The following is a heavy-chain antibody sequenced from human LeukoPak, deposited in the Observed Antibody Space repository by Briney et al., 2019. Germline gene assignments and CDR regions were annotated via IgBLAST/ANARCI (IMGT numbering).Heavy chain of an antibody. V-gene: IGHV3-13*01. Sequence: PGGSLRLSCAASGFTFSSYDMHWVRQATGKGLEWVSAIGTAGDTYYPGSVKGRFTISRENAKNSLYLQMNSLRAGDTAVYYCARGYDFWSGYYTFDYWGQGTLVTVSS. CDR1: GFTFSSYD. D-gene: IGHD3-3*01. CDR2: IGTAGDT. CDR3: ARGYDFWSGYYTFDY. J-gene: IGHJ4*02.